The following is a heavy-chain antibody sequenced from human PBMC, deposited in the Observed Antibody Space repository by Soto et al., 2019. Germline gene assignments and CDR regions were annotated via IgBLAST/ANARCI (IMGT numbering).Heavy chain of an antibody. J-gene: IGHJ4*02. CDR1: GGSISSGGYY. V-gene: IGHV4-31*03. CDR2: IYYSGST. Sequence: LSLTCTVSGGSISSGGYYWSWIRQHPGKGLEWIGYIYYSGSTYYNPSLKSRVTISVDTSKNQFSLKLSSVTAANTAVYYCARGHETAMVTGYFDYWGQGTLVTVSS. D-gene: IGHD5-18*01. CDR3: ARGHETAMVTGYFDY.